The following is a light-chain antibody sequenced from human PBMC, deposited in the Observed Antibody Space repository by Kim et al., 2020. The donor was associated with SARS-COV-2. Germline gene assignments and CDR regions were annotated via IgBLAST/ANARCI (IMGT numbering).Light chain of an antibody. Sequence: ELTQPPSTSGTPGQRVTISCSGSRSNIGSNTVNWYQQLPGTAPKLLIYYSDQRPSGVPDRFSGSKSGTSASLAISGLQSEDEADYYCAAWDDSLNGLVFGTGTKVTVL. J-gene: IGLJ1*01. V-gene: IGLV1-44*01. CDR3: AAWDDSLNGLV. CDR2: YSD. CDR1: RSNIGSNT.